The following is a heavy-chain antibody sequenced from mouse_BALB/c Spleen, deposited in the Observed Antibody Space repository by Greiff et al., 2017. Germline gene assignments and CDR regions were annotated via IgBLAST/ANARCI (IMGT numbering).Heavy chain of an antibody. CDR1: GFTFSSYA. Sequence: DVMLVESGGGLVKPGGSLKLSCAASGFTFSSYAMSWVRQTPEKRLEWVASISSGGSTYYPDSVKGRFTISRDNARNILYLQMSSLRSEDTAMYYCARGPPYDYDGAWFAYWGQGTLVTVSA. D-gene: IGHD2-4*01. CDR3: ARGPPYDYDGAWFAY. J-gene: IGHJ3*01. CDR2: ISSGGST. V-gene: IGHV5-6-5*01.